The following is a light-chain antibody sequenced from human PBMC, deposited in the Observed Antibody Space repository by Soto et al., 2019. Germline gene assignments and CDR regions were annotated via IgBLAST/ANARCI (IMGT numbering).Light chain of an antibody. J-gene: IGKJ4*01. Sequence: EVVLRQSPATLSLSPGERATLSCRASQSISRSLAWYQQKPGQAPRLLIYGASSRATGIPDRFSGSGSGTDFTLTISRLEPEDFVVYYCQQYGSSPPLTFGGGTKV. CDR3: QQYGSSPPLT. CDR1: QSISRS. V-gene: IGKV3-20*01. CDR2: GAS.